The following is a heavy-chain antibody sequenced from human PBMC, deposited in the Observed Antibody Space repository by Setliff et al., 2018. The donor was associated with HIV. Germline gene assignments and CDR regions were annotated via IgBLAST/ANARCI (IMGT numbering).Heavy chain of an antibody. CDR1: GGSINNYY. J-gene: IGHJ4*01. CDR3: ARYRSGDSDISLDQ. D-gene: IGHD3-10*01. V-gene: IGHV4-59*01. CDR2: IDYTGRT. Sequence: SETLSLTCTVSGGSINNYYWGWIRQPPGKGLEWVGFIDYTGRTSCNPSFKSRVTISAATSKSQFSLKLNSLTTADTAVYYCARYRSGDSDISLDQWGHGALVTVSS.